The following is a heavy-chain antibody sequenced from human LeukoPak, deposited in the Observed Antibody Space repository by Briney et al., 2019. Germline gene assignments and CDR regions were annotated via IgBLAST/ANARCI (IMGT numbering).Heavy chain of an antibody. Sequence: PGGSLRLSCAASGFTFSSYWMHWVRQAPGKGLVWVSRINSDGSSTSYADSVKGRFTISRDNAKNTLYLQMNSLRAEDTAVYYCARVARAEDYFDYWGQGTLVTVSS. CDR1: GFTFSSYW. V-gene: IGHV3-74*01. J-gene: IGHJ4*02. CDR3: ARVARAEDYFDY. CDR2: INSDGSST.